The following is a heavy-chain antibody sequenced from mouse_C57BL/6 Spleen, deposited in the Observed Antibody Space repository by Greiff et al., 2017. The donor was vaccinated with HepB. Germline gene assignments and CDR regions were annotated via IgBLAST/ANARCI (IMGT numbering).Heavy chain of an antibody. CDR1: GYTFTSYW. CDR2: IHPNSGST. CDR3: ARPSTGVATGVDV. J-gene: IGHJ1*03. D-gene: IGHD1-1*01. V-gene: IGHV1-64*01. Sequence: QVQLQQPGAELVKPGASVKLSCKASGYTFTSYWMPWVKQRPGQGLEWIGMIHPNSGSTNYNEKFQSKATLTVDKSSSTAYMQLSSLTSEDPAVYYCARPSTGVATGVDVWGTGTTVTVSS.